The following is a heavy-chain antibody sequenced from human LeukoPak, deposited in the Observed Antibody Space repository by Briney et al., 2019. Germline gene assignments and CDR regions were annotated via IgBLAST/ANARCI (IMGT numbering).Heavy chain of an antibody. Sequence: SVKVSCKASGGTFSCYAISWVRQAPGQGLEWMGRIIPIFGTANYAQKFQGRVTITTDESTSTAYMELSSLRSEDTAVYYCASLNHYDILTGYYFAFDIWGQGTMVTVSS. CDR1: GGTFSCYA. V-gene: IGHV1-69*05. CDR2: IIPIFGTA. CDR3: ASLNHYDILTGYYFAFDI. J-gene: IGHJ3*02. D-gene: IGHD3-9*01.